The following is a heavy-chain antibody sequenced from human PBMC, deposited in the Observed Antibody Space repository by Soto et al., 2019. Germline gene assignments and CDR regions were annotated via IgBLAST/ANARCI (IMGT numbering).Heavy chain of an antibody. CDR3: ARVRDSGAYFVDV. CDR2: ISSGTSYI. Sequence: XGSLRLSCAASGFSFSIYSMNWVRQAPGKGLEWVSFISSGTSYIYYADSVRGRFTISRDNAENSLYLQMNTLRAEDTAVYYCARVRDSGAYFVDVWRQGTTVTVS. D-gene: IGHD1-26*01. CDR1: GFSFSIYS. V-gene: IGHV3-21*01. J-gene: IGHJ6*02.